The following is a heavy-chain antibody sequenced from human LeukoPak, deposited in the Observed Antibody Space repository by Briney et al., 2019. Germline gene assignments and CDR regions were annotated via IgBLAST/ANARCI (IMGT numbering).Heavy chain of an antibody. Sequence: GESLKISCKGSGYSFTSYWIGWVRQMPGKGLEWMGIIYPGDSDTRYSPSFQGQVTISADKSISTAYLQWSSLKASDTAMYYCARYCSGGSCYSGDDAFDIWGQGTMVTVSS. CDR3: ARYCSGGSCYSGDDAFDI. V-gene: IGHV5-51*01. D-gene: IGHD2-15*01. CDR1: GYSFTSYW. CDR2: IYPGDSDT. J-gene: IGHJ3*02.